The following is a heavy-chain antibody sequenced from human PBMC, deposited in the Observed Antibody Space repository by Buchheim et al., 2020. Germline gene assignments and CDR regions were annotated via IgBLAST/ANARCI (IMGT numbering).Heavy chain of an antibody. Sequence: EVQLVESGGGLVQPGGSLRLSCAASGFTFSDFWLSWVRQAPGKGLEWVANINQDGSETYYVDSVEGRFTISRDNTKNSLYLQMNTLRAEDTAVYYCARPQWDYDFRSCRGTDGNWFDPWGQGTL. V-gene: IGHV3-7*01. D-gene: IGHD3-3*01. CDR1: GFTFSDFW. J-gene: IGHJ5*02. CDR2: INQDGSET. CDR3: ARPQWDYDFRSCRGTDGNWFDP.